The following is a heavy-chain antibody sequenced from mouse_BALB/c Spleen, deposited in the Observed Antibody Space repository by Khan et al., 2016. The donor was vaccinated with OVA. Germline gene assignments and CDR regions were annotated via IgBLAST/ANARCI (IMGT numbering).Heavy chain of an antibody. V-gene: IGHV1-4*01. Sequence: QVQLQQSGAELTRPGASVKMSCKVSGYTFTSYTMHWVKQRPGQGLEWIGYINPVSDYTNYNQNFKDKATLTADKSSSTAYMQLRSLTSEDSAVYYCAKEGAYYRSDGWFAYWDQGTLVTVST. J-gene: IGHJ3*01. CDR3: AKEGAYYRSDGWFAY. CDR2: INPVSDYT. CDR1: GYTFTSYT. D-gene: IGHD2-14*01.